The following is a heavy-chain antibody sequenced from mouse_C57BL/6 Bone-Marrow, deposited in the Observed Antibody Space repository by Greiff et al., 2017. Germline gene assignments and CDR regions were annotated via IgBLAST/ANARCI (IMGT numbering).Heavy chain of an antibody. V-gene: IGHV2-5*01. CDR2: IWRGGST. Sequence: VKLVESGPGLVQPSQSLSITCTVSGFSLTSYGVHWVRQSPGKGLEWLGVIWRGGSTDYTAAFMSSLSITKDNSKSQGFFKMNSLQADDTAIYYCAKGITTVPFAYGGQGPLVTVSA. D-gene: IGHD1-1*01. CDR3: AKGITTVPFAY. CDR1: GFSLTSYG. J-gene: IGHJ3*01.